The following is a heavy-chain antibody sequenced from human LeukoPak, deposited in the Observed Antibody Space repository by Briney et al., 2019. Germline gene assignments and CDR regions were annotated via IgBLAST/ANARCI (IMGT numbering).Heavy chain of an antibody. CDR3: ARDPPTVLYDILTGYNLSGDY. CDR2: INTNTGNP. D-gene: IGHD3-9*01. Sequence: ASVKVSCKASGYTFTSYAMNWVRQAPGQGLEWMGWINTNTGNPTYAQGFTGRFVFSLDTSVSTAYLQISSLKAEDTAAYYCARDPPTVLYDILTGYNLSGDYWGQGTLVTVSS. J-gene: IGHJ4*02. CDR1: GYTFTSYA. V-gene: IGHV7-4-1*02.